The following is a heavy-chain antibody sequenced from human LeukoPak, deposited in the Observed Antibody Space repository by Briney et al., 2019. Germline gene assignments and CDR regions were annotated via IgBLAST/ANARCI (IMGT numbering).Heavy chain of an antibody. Sequence: PGGSLRLSCAASGFPFSSYAMSWVRQAPGKGLEWVSAISGSGGSTYYADSVKGRFTISRDNSKNTLYLQMNSLRAEDTAVYYCARLVVPAAISVDYYYYMDVWGKGTTVTVSS. D-gene: IGHD2-2*02. V-gene: IGHV3-23*01. CDR3: ARLVVPAAISVDYYYYMDV. CDR1: GFPFSSYA. J-gene: IGHJ6*03. CDR2: ISGSGGST.